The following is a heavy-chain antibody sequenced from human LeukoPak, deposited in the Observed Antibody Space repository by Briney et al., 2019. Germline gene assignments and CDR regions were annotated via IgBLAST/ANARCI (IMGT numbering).Heavy chain of an antibody. CDR3: ARQGGCSGGSCSFDY. D-gene: IGHD2-15*01. V-gene: IGHV5-51*01. J-gene: IGHJ4*02. Sequence: GESLKISCKASGYSFTTYWIGWVRQMPGKGLEWMGVIYPGDSDTRYSPSFQGQVTISADKSISTAYLQWSSLKASDTAMYYCARQGGCSGGSCSFDYWGQGTLVTVSS. CDR2: IYPGDSDT. CDR1: GYSFTTYW.